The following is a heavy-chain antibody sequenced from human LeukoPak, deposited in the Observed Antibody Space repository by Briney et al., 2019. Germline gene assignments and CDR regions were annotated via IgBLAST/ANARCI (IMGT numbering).Heavy chain of an antibody. CDR1: GFTFDDYA. V-gene: IGHV3-9*01. D-gene: IGHD3-16*01. CDR2: ISWNSVII. J-gene: IGHJ4*02. Sequence: SLRLSCAASGFTFDDYAMHWFRQAPGKGLEGCSGISWNSVIIGYADSVKGRFTISRDNAKNSLYLQMNSLRAEATALYYCAKDIAVWGSYASHFDYWGQGTLVTVSS. CDR3: AKDIAVWGSYASHFDY.